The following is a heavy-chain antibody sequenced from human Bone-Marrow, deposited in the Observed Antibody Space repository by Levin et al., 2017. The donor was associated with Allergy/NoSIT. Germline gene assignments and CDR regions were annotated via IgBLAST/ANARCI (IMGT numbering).Heavy chain of an antibody. Sequence: LSLTCVASGFPFSQVWMSWVRQAPGKGLEWVGRIKRKSDGGTTEYAAPVKGRFSISRDDSRDTLYLQMNSLKNEDTGVYYCVTSSFGVADVDQWGQGTLVTVSS. J-gene: IGHJ4*02. D-gene: IGHD3-3*01. V-gene: IGHV3-15*01. CDR3: VTSSFGVADVDQ. CDR2: IKRKSDGGTT. CDR1: GFPFSQVW.